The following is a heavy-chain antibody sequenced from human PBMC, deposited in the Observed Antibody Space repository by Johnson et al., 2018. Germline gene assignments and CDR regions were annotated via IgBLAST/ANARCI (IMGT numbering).Heavy chain of an antibody. CDR1: GFTFSIYG. V-gene: IGHV3-30*18. Sequence: QVQLVESGGGVVQPGRSXRLSCAASGFTFSIYGLHWVRQAPGKGLEWVAVISDDGTKKNDADSGKDRFIFSRYNSTTTPYLQVKSLRADETAVYYCAKVRSLATRGYEYYYYYMDVWGKGTTVTVSS. CDR3: AKVRSLATRGYEYYYYYMDV. CDR2: ISDDGTKK. J-gene: IGHJ6*03. D-gene: IGHD5-12*01.